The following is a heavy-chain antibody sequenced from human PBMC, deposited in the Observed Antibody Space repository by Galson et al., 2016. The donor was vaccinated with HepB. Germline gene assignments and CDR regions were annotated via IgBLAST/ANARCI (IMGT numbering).Heavy chain of an antibody. CDR2: IYLGDSDT. J-gene: IGHJ3*02. V-gene: IGHV5-51*01. CDR3: ARLSMTTIGVREDAVDS. D-gene: IGHD3-16*01. CDR1: GYSFTNSW. Sequence: QSGAEVKKPGESLKITCKGSGYSFTNSWIGWVRQKPGKGLEWMGIIYLGDSDTRYSPSFQGQVTISADKSISTAYLQWTSLKASDTAMYYCARLSMTTIGVREDAVDSWGRGTMVTVSS.